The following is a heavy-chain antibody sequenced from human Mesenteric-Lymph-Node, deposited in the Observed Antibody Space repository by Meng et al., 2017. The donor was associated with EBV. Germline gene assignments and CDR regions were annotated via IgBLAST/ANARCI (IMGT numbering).Heavy chain of an antibody. V-gene: IGHV1-18*01. J-gene: IGHJ4*02. CDR3: AREGDWTTFDY. CDR1: GYTYTSYG. CDR2: ISAYNGNT. D-gene: IGHD3/OR15-3a*01. Sequence: VQVVGSGGGLDKPGGSVEVSLNSPGYTYTSYGIIWVRQAPGKGLEWVGWISAYNGNTNYAQKVQGRVTMTTDTSTTTAYMELRRLGSDDTAVYYCAREGDWTTFDYWGQGTLVTVSS.